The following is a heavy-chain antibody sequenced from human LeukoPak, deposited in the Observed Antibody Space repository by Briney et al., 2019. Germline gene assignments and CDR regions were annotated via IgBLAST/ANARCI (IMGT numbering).Heavy chain of an antibody. J-gene: IGHJ4*02. D-gene: IGHD6-13*01. Sequence: GESLKIPCKGSGYSFTSYWISWVRQMPGKGLEWMGRIDPSDSYTNYSPSFQGHVTISADKSISTAYLQWSSLKASDTAMYYCARRTGYSSSWYPYYFDYWGQGTLVTVSS. V-gene: IGHV5-10-1*01. CDR3: ARRTGYSSSWYPYYFDY. CDR2: IDPSDSYT. CDR1: GYSFTSYW.